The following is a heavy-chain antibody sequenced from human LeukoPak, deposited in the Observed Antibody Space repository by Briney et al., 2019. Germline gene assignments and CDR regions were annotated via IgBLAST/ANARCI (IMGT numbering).Heavy chain of an antibody. CDR2: VYSSGSA. D-gene: IGHD2-2*01. CDR1: GGSINNYY. Sequence: PSETLSLTCTVSGGSINNYYWSWIRQPPGKGLEWTAYVYSSGSATYNPSLKSRVTISVDTSKNQFSLKLSSVTAADTAVYYCARLPAGDYWGQGTLVTVSS. CDR3: ARLPAGDY. V-gene: IGHV4-59*01. J-gene: IGHJ4*02.